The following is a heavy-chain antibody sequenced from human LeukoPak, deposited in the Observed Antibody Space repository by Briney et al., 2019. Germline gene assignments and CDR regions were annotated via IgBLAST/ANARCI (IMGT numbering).Heavy chain of an antibody. J-gene: IGHJ4*02. Sequence: ASVKVSFKASGYTFTAHAVHWVRQAPGQRREWMGWINIANGDTGYSQKFQDRVTITRDTSASTGYMEMSSLISEDTAVYYCASKPRGESRPFDYWGQGTLVTVSS. CDR3: ASKPRGESRPFDY. CDR1: GYTFTAHA. D-gene: IGHD3-16*01. CDR2: INIANGDT. V-gene: IGHV1-3*04.